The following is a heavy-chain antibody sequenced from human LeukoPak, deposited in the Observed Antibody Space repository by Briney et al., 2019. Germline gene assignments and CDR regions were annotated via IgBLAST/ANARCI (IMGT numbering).Heavy chain of an antibody. CDR2: ISPGGTM. CDR1: GFTFSSYT. D-gene: IGHD3-10*01. Sequence: GGSLRLSCAASGFTFSSYTMNWIRQAPGKGLEWVSSISPGGTMYYADPVKGRFTISRDNAKNSLYLQMNSLRHEDTAVYYCASQRGFDYWGQGALVTVSS. CDR3: ASQRGFDY. V-gene: IGHV3-48*02. J-gene: IGHJ4*02.